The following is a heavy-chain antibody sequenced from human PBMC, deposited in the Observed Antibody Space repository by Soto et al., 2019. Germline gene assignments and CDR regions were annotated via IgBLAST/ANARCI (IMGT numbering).Heavy chain of an antibody. CDR1: GFTFSSYW. CDR3: ARDGYYDFWSGYYYYGMDV. V-gene: IGHV3-74*01. J-gene: IGHJ6*02. Sequence: PGGSLRLSCAASGFTFSSYWMHWVHQAPGKGLVWVSRINSDGSSTSYADSVKGRFTISRDNAKNTLYLQMNSLRAEDTAVYYCARDGYYDFWSGYYYYGMDVWGQGTTVTVSS. CDR2: INSDGSST. D-gene: IGHD3-3*01.